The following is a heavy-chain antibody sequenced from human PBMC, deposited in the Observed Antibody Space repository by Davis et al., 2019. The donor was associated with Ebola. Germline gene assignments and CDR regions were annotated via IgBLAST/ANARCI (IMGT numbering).Heavy chain of an antibody. J-gene: IGHJ5*02. CDR2: INPNSGDT. CDR3: AREIWFGENWIDP. CDR1: GYSFIGYH. D-gene: IGHD3-10*01. V-gene: IGHV1-2*02. Sequence: ASVKVSCKASGYSFIGYHIHWMRQAPGQGLEWMGWINPNSGDTNYAQTFRGRATMTRDTSLSTAYMELNSLRRDDTAVYYCAREIWFGENWIDPWGQGTLVTVSS.